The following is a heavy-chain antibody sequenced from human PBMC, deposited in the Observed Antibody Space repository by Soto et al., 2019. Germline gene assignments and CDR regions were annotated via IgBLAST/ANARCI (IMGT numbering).Heavy chain of an antibody. CDR3: AKGRGGSGSLTPRVDS. D-gene: IGHD3-10*01. CDR2: ISGGGDTT. CDR1: GFTFNNYA. J-gene: IGHJ4*02. V-gene: IGHV3-23*01. Sequence: EVQLLESGGGLVQPGGSLRLSCAASGFTFNNYAMTWVRQAPGKGLEWVSAISGGGDTTYYADSVKGRFTVSRDGSKNTLYLQRSSLRDEDTALYYCAKGRGGSGSLTPRVDSWGQGTLVTVSS.